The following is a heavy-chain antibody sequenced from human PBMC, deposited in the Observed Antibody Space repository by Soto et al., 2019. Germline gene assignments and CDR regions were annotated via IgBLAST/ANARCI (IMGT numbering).Heavy chain of an antibody. V-gene: IGHV1-69*01. CDR2: IIPIFETA. CDR1: GDSFSSYA. J-gene: IGHJ4*02. Sequence: QVQLVQSGAEMKKPGSSVKVSCKVSGDSFSSYAISWVRQAHGEGLEWVGGIIPIFETANYAQNFQGRVTITAVESTTTAYLEVTRLRPQDTAVFYCAASDSSSWQHDYWGQGTLITVSS. CDR3: AASDSSSWQHDY. D-gene: IGHD6-13*01.